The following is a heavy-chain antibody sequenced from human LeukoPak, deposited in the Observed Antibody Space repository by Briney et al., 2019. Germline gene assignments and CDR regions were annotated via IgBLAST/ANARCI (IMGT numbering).Heavy chain of an antibody. Sequence: SETLSLTCTVSGGSISSYYWSWIRQPPGKGLEWIGYIYYSGSTNYNPSLKSRVTMSVDTSKNQFSLKLSSVTAADTAVYYCARLGTYSSSWYSSYYYYGMDVWGQGTTVTVSS. V-gene: IGHV4-59*08. CDR1: GGSISSYY. D-gene: IGHD6-13*01. CDR3: ARLGTYSSSWYSSYYYYGMDV. CDR2: IYYSGST. J-gene: IGHJ6*02.